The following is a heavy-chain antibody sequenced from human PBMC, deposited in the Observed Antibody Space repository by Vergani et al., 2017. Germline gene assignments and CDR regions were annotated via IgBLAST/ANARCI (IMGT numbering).Heavy chain of an antibody. V-gene: IGHV4-34*01. CDR2: INHSGST. J-gene: IGHJ6*03. Sequence: QVQLQQWGAGLLKPSETLSLTCAVYGGSFSGYYWSWIRQPPGKGLEWIGEINHSGSTNYNPSLKSRVTISVDTSKNQFSLKLSSVTAADTAVDYCARGPRLTWYYYYYYMDVWGKGP. CDR1: GGSFSGYY. CDR3: ARGPRLTWYYYYYYMDV.